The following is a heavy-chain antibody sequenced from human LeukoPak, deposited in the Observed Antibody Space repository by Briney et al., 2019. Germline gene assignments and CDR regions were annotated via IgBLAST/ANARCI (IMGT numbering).Heavy chain of an antibody. Sequence: RSGGSLRLSCAASGFTFSSYAMSWVRQAPGKGLEWVSAISGSGVTTYYADSVKGRFTISRDNSKNTLYLQMNSLRAEDTALYYCAKDRDYYLVGFFDYWGQGTLVTASS. CDR3: AKDRDYYLVGFFDY. V-gene: IGHV3-23*01. J-gene: IGHJ4*02. D-gene: IGHD3-10*01. CDR1: GFTFSSYA. CDR2: ISGSGVTT.